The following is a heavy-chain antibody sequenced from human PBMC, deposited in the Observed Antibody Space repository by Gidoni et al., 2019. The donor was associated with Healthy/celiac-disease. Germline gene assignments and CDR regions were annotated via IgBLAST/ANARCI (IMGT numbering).Heavy chain of an antibody. V-gene: IGHV4-34*01. CDR1: GGSFSGYY. Sequence: QVQLQQWGAGLLKPSEKLSLTCAVYGGSFSGYYWSWNRQPPGKGLDWIGEINHSGITTSTPSLKIRFTISVDTSKNQFSLKLSSVTAADTAVYYCARGRPGDDYLVHGTLVTVSS. CDR3: ARGRPGDDY. J-gene: IGHJ4*01. D-gene: IGHD1-26*01. CDR2: INHSGIT.